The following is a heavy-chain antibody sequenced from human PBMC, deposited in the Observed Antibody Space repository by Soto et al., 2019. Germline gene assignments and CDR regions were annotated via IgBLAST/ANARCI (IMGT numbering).Heavy chain of an antibody. CDR2: INAGNGNT. D-gene: IGHD3-9*01. Sequence: ASVKVSCKASGYTFTSYGISWVRQAPGQGLEWMGWINAGNGNTKYSQKFQDRVTITRDTSANTAYMELSSLRSEDTAVYYCARDRSSDWSFDHWGQGTLVTVSS. CDR1: GYTFTSYG. J-gene: IGHJ4*02. V-gene: IGHV1-18*01. CDR3: ARDRSSDWSFDH.